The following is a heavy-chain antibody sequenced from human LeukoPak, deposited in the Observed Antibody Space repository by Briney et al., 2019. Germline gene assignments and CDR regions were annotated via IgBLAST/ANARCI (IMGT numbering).Heavy chain of an antibody. CDR1: GFTVSSNY. D-gene: IGHD2-21*01. Sequence: GGSLRLSCAASGFTVSSNYMSWVRQAPGKGLEWVSVIYSGGSTYYADSVKGRFTISRDNSKNTVFLEMNNLRAEDAAVYYCATSSDWPYYFHYWGQGTLVTVSS. J-gene: IGHJ4*02. CDR2: IYSGGST. V-gene: IGHV3-53*01. CDR3: ATSSDWPYYFHY.